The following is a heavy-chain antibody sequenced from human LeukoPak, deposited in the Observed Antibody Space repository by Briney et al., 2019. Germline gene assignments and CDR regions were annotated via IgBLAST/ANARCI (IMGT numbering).Heavy chain of an antibody. CDR1: GFTFSSYG. CDR3: AKDREGYFDY. J-gene: IGHJ4*02. Sequence: GGSLRLSCAASGFTFSSYGMHGVRQARGKGLEGVAVISYDGSNNYYADSVKDRFTISRDNSKNTLYLQMNSRRAEDKAVYYCAKDREGYFDYWGQGTLVTVSS. V-gene: IGHV3-30*18. CDR2: ISYDGSNN.